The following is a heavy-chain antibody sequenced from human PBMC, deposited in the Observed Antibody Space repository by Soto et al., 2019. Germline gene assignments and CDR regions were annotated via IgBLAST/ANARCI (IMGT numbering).Heavy chain of an antibody. CDR2: IIPIFGTA. V-gene: IGHV1-69*06. D-gene: IGHD2-8*01. Sequence: SVKVSCKASGGTFSSYAISWVRQAPGQGLEWMGGIIPIFGTANYAQKFQGRVTITADKSTSTAYMELSSLRSEDTAVYYCARGPPELPMLEDYYYYGMDVWGQGTTV. CDR1: GGTFSSYA. J-gene: IGHJ6*02. CDR3: ARGPPELPMLEDYYYYGMDV.